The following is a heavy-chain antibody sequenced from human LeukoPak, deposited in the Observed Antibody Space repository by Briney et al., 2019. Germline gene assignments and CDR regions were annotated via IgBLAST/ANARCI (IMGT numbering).Heavy chain of an antibody. V-gene: IGHV3-23*01. CDR1: GFTFSRLA. Sequence: GGSLRLSCAASGFTFSRLAMTWVRQAPGKGLEWVSTISASGPYYADAVRGRFTISRDNSRNTLSLQMDSLRAEDTAVYYCAKDHESDGYPCLDHWGLGTLVAVSS. J-gene: IGHJ4*02. CDR3: AKDHESDGYPCLDH. D-gene: IGHD3-22*01. CDR2: ISASGP.